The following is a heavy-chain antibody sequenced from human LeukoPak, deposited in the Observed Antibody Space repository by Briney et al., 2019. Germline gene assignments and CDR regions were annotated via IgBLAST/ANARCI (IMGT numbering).Heavy chain of an antibody. CDR1: GGSVSSDKYY. CDR3: ARDEGSGMDV. V-gene: IGHV4-61*01. J-gene: IGHJ6*02. CDR2: IHHTGNT. Sequence: SETLSLTCTVSGGSVSSDKYYWSWIRQPPGKGLEWIGYIHHTGNTNYNPSLKSRVTISVDTSKNQFSLNLTSVTAAGTAVYYCARDEGSGMDVWGQGTTVTVSS.